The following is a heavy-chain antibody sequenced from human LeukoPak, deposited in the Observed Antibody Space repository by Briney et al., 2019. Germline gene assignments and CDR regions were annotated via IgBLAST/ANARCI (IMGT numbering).Heavy chain of an antibody. J-gene: IGHJ4*02. CDR2: VWPDGSII. V-gene: IGHV3-33*01. D-gene: IGHD3-16*01. CDR1: GFTFTTYG. CDR3: ARAVGPYDY. Sequence: PGGSLRLSCAASGFTFTTYGIHWVRQAPGKGLEWVAVVWPDGSIIYYADSVKGRFTISRDDSKNTLFLQMNSLRAEDTAVYYCARAVGPYDYWGQGTLVTVSS.